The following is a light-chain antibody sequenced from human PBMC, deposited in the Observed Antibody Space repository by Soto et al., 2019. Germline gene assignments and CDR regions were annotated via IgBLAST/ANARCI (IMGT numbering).Light chain of an antibody. J-gene: IGKJ1*01. Sequence: DIQMTQSPSTLSASLGDRVTITCRASQTISSWLAWYQQKPGKAPKLLIYKASTLKSGVPSRFSGSGSGTEFTLAISSLQPDDFATYYCQQYNTYWTFGQGTRWIS. CDR2: KAS. V-gene: IGKV1-5*03. CDR1: QTISSW. CDR3: QQYNTYWT.